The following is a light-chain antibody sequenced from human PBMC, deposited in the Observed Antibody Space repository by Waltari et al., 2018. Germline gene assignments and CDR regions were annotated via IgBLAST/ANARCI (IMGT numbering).Light chain of an antibody. J-gene: IGLJ3*02. CDR3: CSYAGSSTWV. V-gene: IGLV2-23*02. CDR1: SSAVGSYNL. Sequence: SALTPPASVSGSPGPSITISCTGTSSAVGSYNLVSWYQQHPGKAPKLMIYEVSKRPSGVSNRFSGSKSGNTASLTISGLQAEDEADYYCCSYAGSSTWVFGGGTKLTVL. CDR2: EVS.